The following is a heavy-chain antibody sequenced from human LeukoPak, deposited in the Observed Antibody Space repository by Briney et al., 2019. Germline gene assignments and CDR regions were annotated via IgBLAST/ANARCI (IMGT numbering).Heavy chain of an antibody. CDR2: IYYTGST. CDR3: ARGGYASGWYLDY. J-gene: IGHJ4*02. CDR1: GGSISGYY. D-gene: IGHD6-19*01. V-gene: IGHV4-59*01. Sequence: SETLSLTCTVSGGSISGYYWNWIRQPPGKGLEWIGYIYYTGSTNYNPSLKSRVTISVDTSKNQFSLKLSSVTATDTAVYYSARGGYASGWYLDYWGQGTLVTVSS.